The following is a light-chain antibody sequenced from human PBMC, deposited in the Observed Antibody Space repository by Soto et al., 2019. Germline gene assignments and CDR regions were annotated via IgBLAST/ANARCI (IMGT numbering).Light chain of an antibody. Sequence: DIQMTQSPSSLSGCVVGRVSITCRASQGISTYLNWYQQKPGKAPKLLIYAASSLQSGVPSRFSGSGSETDFTLTITSLQPEDFATYSCQNSTTWTFGQGTKVDIK. CDR1: QGISTY. CDR3: QNSTTWT. J-gene: IGKJ1*01. V-gene: IGKV1-39*01. CDR2: AAS.